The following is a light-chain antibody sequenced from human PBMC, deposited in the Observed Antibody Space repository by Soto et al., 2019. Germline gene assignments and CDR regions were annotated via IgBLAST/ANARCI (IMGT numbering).Light chain of an antibody. CDR1: QSISSW. V-gene: IGKV1-5*01. CDR3: QHDT. Sequence: DIQMTQSPSTLSASVGDRVTITCRTSQSISSWLAWYQQKPGKAPKLLIYDASSLESGVPSKFSGSGSGTDFTLTISSLQPENFATYYCQHDTFGQGTRLEI. J-gene: IGKJ5*01. CDR2: DAS.